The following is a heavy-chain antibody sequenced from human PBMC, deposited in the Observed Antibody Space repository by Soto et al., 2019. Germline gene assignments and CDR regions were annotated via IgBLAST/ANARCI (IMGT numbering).Heavy chain of an antibody. D-gene: IGHD2-15*01. V-gene: IGHV4-39*01. CDR1: GYSVSSSDYY. Sequence: ETLSLTCSVSGYSVSSSDYYWAWIRQPPGKGLEWIGSMLYSGLTYYNPSLKSRVTLSVDTSKNQFSVRLNSVTASDTAVHYCAPLSVSLSGPYGIHVWGQGTTVTVSS. CDR3: APLSVSLSGPYGIHV. J-gene: IGHJ6*02. CDR2: MLYSGLT.